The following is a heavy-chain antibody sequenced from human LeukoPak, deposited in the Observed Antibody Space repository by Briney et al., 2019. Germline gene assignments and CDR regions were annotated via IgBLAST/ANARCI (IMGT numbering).Heavy chain of an antibody. CDR1: GFTFSSFA. CDR2: IKQDASEE. D-gene: IGHD1-26*01. CDR3: VRDRGRASVDY. J-gene: IGHJ4*02. Sequence: GGSLRLSCAASGFTFSSFAMTWVRQAPGKGLEWVANIKQDASEEYYVDSVKGRFTISRDNAKNSLYLQMNSLRAEDTAVYYCVRDRGRASVDYWGQGTLVTVSS. V-gene: IGHV3-7*01.